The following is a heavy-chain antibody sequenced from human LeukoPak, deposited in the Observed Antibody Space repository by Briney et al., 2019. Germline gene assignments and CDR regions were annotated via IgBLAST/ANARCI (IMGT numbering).Heavy chain of an antibody. CDR2: INHSGST. CDR3: ARAVGYYYYMDV. V-gene: IGHV4-34*01. Sequence: TPSETLSLTCAVYGGSFSGYYWSWIRQPPGKGLEWIGEINHSGSTNYNPSLKSRVTISVDTSKNQFSLKLSSVTAADTAVYYCARAVGYYYYMDVWGKGTTVTVSS. J-gene: IGHJ6*03. CDR1: GGSFSGYY. D-gene: IGHD2-15*01.